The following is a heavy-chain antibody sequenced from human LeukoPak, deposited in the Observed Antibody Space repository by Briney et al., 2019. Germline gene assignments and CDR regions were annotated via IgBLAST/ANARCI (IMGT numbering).Heavy chain of an antibody. CDR2: IRYDGSNE. Sequence: PGGSLRLSCAASRFTFNNYGMYWVRQAPGKGLEWVALIRYDGSNEYYSDSVKGRFTISRDNSKNTLYLQMHSLRVEDTAVYYCAKGPPIVVVTASLDYWGQGTLVTVSS. J-gene: IGHJ4*02. CDR3: AKGPPIVVVTASLDY. CDR1: RFTFNNYG. D-gene: IGHD2-21*02. V-gene: IGHV3-30*02.